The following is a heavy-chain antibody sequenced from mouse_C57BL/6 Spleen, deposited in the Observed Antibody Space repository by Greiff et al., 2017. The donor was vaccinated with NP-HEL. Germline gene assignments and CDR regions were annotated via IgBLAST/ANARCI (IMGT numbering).Heavy chain of an antibody. CDR2: IDPENGDT. CDR3: TNYDYEWFAY. Sequence: EVMLVESGAELVRPGASVKLSCTASGFNIKDDYMHWVKQRPEQGLEWIGWIDPENGDTEYASKFQGKATITADTSSNTAYLQLSSLTSEDTAVYYCTNYDYEWFAYWGQGTLVTVSA. CDR1: GFNIKDDY. J-gene: IGHJ3*01. V-gene: IGHV14-4*01. D-gene: IGHD2-4*01.